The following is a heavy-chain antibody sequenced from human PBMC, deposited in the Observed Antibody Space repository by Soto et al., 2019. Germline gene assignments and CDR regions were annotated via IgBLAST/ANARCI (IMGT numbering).Heavy chain of an antibody. CDR2: IDNAGTES. CDR1: GFTFSGRS. J-gene: IGHJ6*04. V-gene: IGHV3-74*01. Sequence: EVQLVESGGGLVQPGGSLRLSCAASGFTFSGRSMHWVRQAPGKGLVWVSGIDNAGTESTYADSVKGRFTSSRDNAKNTLYLKMHSLCVEDTAVYYCARGWFGPDVWGKGTTVTVSS. CDR3: ARGWFGPDV. D-gene: IGHD3-10*01.